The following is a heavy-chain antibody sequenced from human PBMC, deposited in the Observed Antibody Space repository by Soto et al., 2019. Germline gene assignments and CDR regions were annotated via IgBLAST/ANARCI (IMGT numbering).Heavy chain of an antibody. D-gene: IGHD6-19*01. CDR3: AKDRGDKSPPGIAVAGTRYYYGMDV. CDR2: ISYDGSNK. Sequence: GGSLRLSCAASGFTFSSYGMHWVRQAPGKGLEWVAVISYDGSNKYYADSVKGRFTISRDNSKNTLYLQMNSLGAEDTAVYYWAKDRGDKSPPGIAVAGTRYYYGMDVWGQGTTVTVSS. J-gene: IGHJ6*02. V-gene: IGHV3-30*18. CDR1: GFTFSSYG.